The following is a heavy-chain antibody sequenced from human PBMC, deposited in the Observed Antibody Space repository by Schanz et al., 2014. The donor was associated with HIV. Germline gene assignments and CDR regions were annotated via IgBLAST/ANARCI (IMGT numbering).Heavy chain of an antibody. Sequence: QVQLVESGGGVVHPGRSLRLSCAASGFTFSSYGMHWVRQAPGKGLEWVAVIWFDGRNKYYGDSVKGRFMISRDNSNNTLYLQMNSLRAEDTAVYFCTRGRFLERGGMDVWGQGTAVTVSS. CDR2: IWFDGRNK. J-gene: IGHJ6*02. V-gene: IGHV3-33*01. D-gene: IGHD3-3*01. CDR3: TRGRFLERGGMDV. CDR1: GFTFSSYG.